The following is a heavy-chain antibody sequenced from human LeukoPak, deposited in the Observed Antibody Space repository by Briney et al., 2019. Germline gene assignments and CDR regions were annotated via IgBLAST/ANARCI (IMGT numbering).Heavy chain of an antibody. CDR2: LYSDGNT. J-gene: IGHJ4*02. Sequence: PGGSLRLPCAASGFTVITNDMTWVRQAPGEGLEWVSVLYSDGNTKYADSVQGRFTISRDNSKNTLYLEMNSLSPDDTAVYYCARGVEPLAANTLAYWGQGTLVTVSS. D-gene: IGHD1-14*01. CDR3: ARGVEPLAANTLAY. CDR1: GFTVITND. V-gene: IGHV3-53*01.